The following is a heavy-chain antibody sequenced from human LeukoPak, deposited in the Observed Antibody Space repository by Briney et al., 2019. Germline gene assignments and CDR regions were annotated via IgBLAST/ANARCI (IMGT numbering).Heavy chain of an antibody. Sequence: GGSLRLSCAAPGFTFSSYWMHWVRQAPGKGLVWVSRINSVGSSTSYADSVKGRFTISRDNAKNTLYLQMNSLRAEDTAVYYCARDRIIGATAYDYWGQGTLVTASS. CDR1: GFTFSSYW. D-gene: IGHD1-26*01. V-gene: IGHV3-74*01. J-gene: IGHJ4*02. CDR3: ARDRIIGATAYDY. CDR2: INSVGSST.